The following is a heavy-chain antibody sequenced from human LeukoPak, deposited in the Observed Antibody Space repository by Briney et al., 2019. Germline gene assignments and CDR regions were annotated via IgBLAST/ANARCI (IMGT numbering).Heavy chain of an antibody. Sequence: GGSLRLSCAASGLTFSSYAMNWVRQAPGKGLEWVSAISGSGGSTYYADSVKGRFTISRDNSKNTLYLQMNSLRAEDTAVYYCANEDYDILTGYYNPAGYFQHWGQGTLVTVSS. D-gene: IGHD3-9*01. J-gene: IGHJ1*01. V-gene: IGHV3-23*01. CDR1: GLTFSSYA. CDR2: ISGSGGST. CDR3: ANEDYDILTGYYNPAGYFQH.